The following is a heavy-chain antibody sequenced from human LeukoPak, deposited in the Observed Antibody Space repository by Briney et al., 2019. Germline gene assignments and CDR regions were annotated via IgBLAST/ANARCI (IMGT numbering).Heavy chain of an antibody. D-gene: IGHD2-2*02. CDR1: VGSFSGYY. J-gene: IGHJ3*02. V-gene: IGHV4-34*01. CDR3: ARERYCSSTSCYTDDAFDI. CDR2: INQSGST. Sequence: SETLSLTRAVYVGSFSGYYWRWIRQPPGKGLEWIGEINQSGSTNYNPSLKSRVTISVDTSKNQFSLKLSSVTAADTAVYYCARERYCSSTSCYTDDAFDIWGQGTMVTVSS.